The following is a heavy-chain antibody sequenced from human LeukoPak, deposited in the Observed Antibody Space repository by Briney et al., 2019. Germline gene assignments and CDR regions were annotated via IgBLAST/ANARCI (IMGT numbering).Heavy chain of an antibody. D-gene: IGHD3-22*01. CDR3: ASYDSSAYYAS. CDR2: IYPGDSDT. CDR1: GYSFSTYW. Sequence: GESLKISCKGSGYSFSTYWIGWVRQMPGKGLEWMGIIYPGDSDTKYSPSFQGHVTISADKSISTAYLQWSSLTASDTAMYYCASYDSSAYYASWGQGTLVTVSS. J-gene: IGHJ5*02. V-gene: IGHV5-51*01.